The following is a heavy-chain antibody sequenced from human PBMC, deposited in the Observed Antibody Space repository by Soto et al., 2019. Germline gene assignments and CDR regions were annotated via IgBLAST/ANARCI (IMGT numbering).Heavy chain of an antibody. D-gene: IGHD3-3*01. Sequence: GGSPRLSCAASGFTFSSYWMSWVRQAPGKGLEWVANIKQDGSEKYYVDSVKGRFTISRDNAKNSLYLQMNSLRAEDTAVYYCAREGMEWLVNWFDPWGQGTLVTVSS. CDR3: AREGMEWLVNWFDP. CDR2: IKQDGSEK. CDR1: GFTFSSYW. J-gene: IGHJ5*02. V-gene: IGHV3-7*01.